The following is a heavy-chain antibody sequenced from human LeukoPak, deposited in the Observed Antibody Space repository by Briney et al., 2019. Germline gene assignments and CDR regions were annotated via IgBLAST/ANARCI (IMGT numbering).Heavy chain of an antibody. V-gene: IGHV4-39*01. Sequence: SETLSLTCTVSGGSISSSSYYWGWIRQPPGKGLGWIGSIYYSGSTYYNPSLKSRVTISVDTSKNQFSLKLSSVTAADTAVYYCARARITIFGVGKRHYYYYMDVWGKGTTVTVSS. CDR2: IYYSGST. D-gene: IGHD3-3*01. CDR1: GGSISSSSYY. CDR3: ARARITIFGVGKRHYYYYMDV. J-gene: IGHJ6*03.